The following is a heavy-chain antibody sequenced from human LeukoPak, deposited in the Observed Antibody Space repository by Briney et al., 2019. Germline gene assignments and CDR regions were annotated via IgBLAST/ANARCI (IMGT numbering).Heavy chain of an antibody. CDR1: GFIFRNYA. CDR3: AKWGDYDILTGYYVSDF. CDR2: ITGSGDTT. J-gene: IGHJ4*02. Sequence: GASLRLSCAASGFIFRNYAMSWVRQAPGKGLQWVSAITGSGDTTYYADSVKGRFTISRDNSKNTLYVEMNTLRAEDTAVYYCAKWGDYDILTGYYVSDFWGQGTLVTVSS. D-gene: IGHD3-9*01. V-gene: IGHV3-23*01.